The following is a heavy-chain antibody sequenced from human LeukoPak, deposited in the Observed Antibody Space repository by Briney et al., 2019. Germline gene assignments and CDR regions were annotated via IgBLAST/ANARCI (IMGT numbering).Heavy chain of an antibody. D-gene: IGHD2/OR15-2a*01. CDR3: SGRSGGQGGYYFDY. V-gene: IGHV4-59*11. Sequence: SETLSLTCTDSGGSISSHYWSWVRQPPGKGLEWMGYIYYSGSTKYNPSTKSRVTISFETTKNKSSWMLKSVTAAATAGHYFSGRSGGQGGYYFDYWGQGTLVTVSS. CDR2: IYYSGST. J-gene: IGHJ4*02. CDR1: GGSISSHY.